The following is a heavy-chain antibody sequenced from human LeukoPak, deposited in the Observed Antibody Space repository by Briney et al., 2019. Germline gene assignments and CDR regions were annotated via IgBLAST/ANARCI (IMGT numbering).Heavy chain of an antibody. Sequence: GSLRLSCTASGFTFSRLWMSWVRQAPGKGLEWVAKINEDGSVEYYVDSVKGRVTISRDNAKTSVSLQLNSLRVEDTAVYYCAKGGWLDNWGQGTLVTVSS. J-gene: IGHJ4*02. V-gene: IGHV3-7*01. CDR2: INEDGSVE. CDR1: GFTFSRLW. CDR3: AKGGWLDN. D-gene: IGHD1-26*01.